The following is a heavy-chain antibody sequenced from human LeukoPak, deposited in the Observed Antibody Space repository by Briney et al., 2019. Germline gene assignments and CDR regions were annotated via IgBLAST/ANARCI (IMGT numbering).Heavy chain of an antibody. CDR3: ARGLVSGGEEYYFDY. J-gene: IGHJ4*02. CDR2: IWYDGSNK. Sequence: GGSLRLSCAASGFTFSSYGMHWVRQAPGKGLEWVAVIWYDGSNKYNADSVKGRFTISRDNSKNTLYLQMNSLRAEDTAVYYCARGLVSGGEEYYFDYWGQGTLVTVSS. D-gene: IGHD3-10*01. V-gene: IGHV3-33*01. CDR1: GFTFSSYG.